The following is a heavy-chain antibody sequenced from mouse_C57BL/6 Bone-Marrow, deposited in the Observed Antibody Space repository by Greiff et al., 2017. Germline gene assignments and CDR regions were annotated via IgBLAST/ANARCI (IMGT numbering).Heavy chain of an antibody. Sequence: QVQLQQPGAELVKPGASVKMSCKASGYTFTSYWITWVKQRPGQGLEWIGDIYPTSGRTNYNEKFKSKAILTVDTSSNTAYMQLSSLTSEDSAVFDCARSGPLGRSFDYWGQGTTPTVSA. V-gene: IGHV1-55*01. D-gene: IGHD4-1*01. CDR1: GYTFTSYW. J-gene: IGHJ2*01. CDR2: IYPTSGRT. CDR3: ARSGPLGRSFDY.